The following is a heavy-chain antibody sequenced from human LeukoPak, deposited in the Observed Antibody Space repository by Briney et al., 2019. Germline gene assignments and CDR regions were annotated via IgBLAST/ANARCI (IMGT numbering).Heavy chain of an antibody. V-gene: IGHV3-9*01. D-gene: IGHD6-19*01. Sequence: GGSLRLSCAASGFTFDDYAMHWVRQAPGKGLEWVSGISWNSGSIGYADSVKGRFTISRDNAKNSLYLQMNSLRAEDTAVYYCARGSSGFSGDYWGQGTLVTVSS. CDR1: GFTFDDYA. CDR3: ARGSSGFSGDY. CDR2: ISWNSGSI. J-gene: IGHJ4*02.